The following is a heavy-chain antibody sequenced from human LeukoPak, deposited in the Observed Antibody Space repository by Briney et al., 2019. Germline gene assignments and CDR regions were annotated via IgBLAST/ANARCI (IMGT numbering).Heavy chain of an antibody. V-gene: IGHV3-9*01. CDR1: GFTFDDYA. J-gene: IGHJ4*02. CDR3: ARTNDCSNINCYRSFDY. Sequence: PGGSLRLSCAASGFTFDDYAMHWVRQAPGKGLEWVSGICWNSGSMDYADSVKGRFTISRDNAKNILYLQMNSLRAEDTAVYYCARTNDCSNINCYRSFDYWGQGTVVTVSS. CDR2: ICWNSGSM. D-gene: IGHD2-2*02.